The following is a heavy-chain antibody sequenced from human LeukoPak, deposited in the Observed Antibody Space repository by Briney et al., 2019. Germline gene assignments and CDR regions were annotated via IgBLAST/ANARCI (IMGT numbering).Heavy chain of an antibody. CDR3: ARASGPFDY. CDR2: ISDSGGTT. Sequence: PGGSLRLSCAASEFTFSSYAMSWVRQAPEKGLEWVSVISDSGGTTYYADSVKGRFTISRDNSKNTLYLQMNSLRAEDTAVYSCARASGPFDYWGQGTLVTVSS. D-gene: IGHD3-10*01. V-gene: IGHV3-23*01. J-gene: IGHJ4*02. CDR1: EFTFSSYA.